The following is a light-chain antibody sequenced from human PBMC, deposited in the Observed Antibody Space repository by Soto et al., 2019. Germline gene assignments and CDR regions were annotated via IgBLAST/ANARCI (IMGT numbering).Light chain of an antibody. V-gene: IGKV1-9*01. J-gene: IGKJ2*01. CDR1: QGISSY. CDR3: QLHKSYPYS. Sequence: DIQLTQSPSFLSASVGDRVTITCRASQGISSYLAWYQQKPGKAPKLLIYAASTLQSGVPSRFSGTGSGKEFTLTISNLQREDFATYYCQLHKSYPYSFGQGTKLQIK. CDR2: AAS.